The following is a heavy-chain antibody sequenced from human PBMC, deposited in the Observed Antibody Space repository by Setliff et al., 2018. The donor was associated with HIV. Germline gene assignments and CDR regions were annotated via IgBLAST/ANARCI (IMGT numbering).Heavy chain of an antibody. CDR1: GDSISRDYW. J-gene: IGHJ6*03. Sequence: KPSETLSLTCAVSGDSISRDYWWSWVRQPPGKGLEWIGKIYHSGSTNFNPSLQSRVTISVDKSKNQFSLHLTSVTAADTGVYYCAQESPTTGYYYMDVWGKGTTVTVS. V-gene: IGHV4-4*02. CDR3: AQESPTTGYYYMDV. CDR2: IYHSGST.